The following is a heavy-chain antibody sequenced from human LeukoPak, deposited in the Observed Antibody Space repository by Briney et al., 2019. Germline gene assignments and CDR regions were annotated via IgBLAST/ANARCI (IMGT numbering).Heavy chain of an antibody. CDR2: IYYTGST. D-gene: IGHD6-13*01. CDR1: GFTFSSYW. V-gene: IGHV4-39*07. Sequence: PGGSLRLSCAASGFTFSSYWMSWIRQPPGKGLEWIGSIYYTGSTYYNPSLRSRVTMSVDTSRNQFSLKLSSVTAADTAVFYCARDRLSSWYGRLVPASFDYWGQGTLVTVSS. J-gene: IGHJ4*02. CDR3: ARDRLSSWYGRLVPASFDY.